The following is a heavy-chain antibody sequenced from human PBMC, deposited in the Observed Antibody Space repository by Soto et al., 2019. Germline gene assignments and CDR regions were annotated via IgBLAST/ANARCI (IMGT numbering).Heavy chain of an antibody. CDR3: AREGGESSDGLYYFDS. CDR2: IYYSGNT. Sequence: SETLSLPCTVAGGSTSSDNDCSWIRQPPVKGLEWIGHIYYSGNTDYNPSLKSRLGISIDTSKNQFSLKLSSVNAADTAVYFCAREGGESSDGLYYFDSWGQGSMVTVSS. CDR1: GGSTSSDND. J-gene: IGHJ4*02. D-gene: IGHD3-16*01. V-gene: IGHV4-30-4*08.